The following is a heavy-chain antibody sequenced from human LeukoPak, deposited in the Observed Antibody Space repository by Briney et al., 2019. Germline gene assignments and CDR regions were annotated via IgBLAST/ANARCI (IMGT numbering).Heavy chain of an antibody. D-gene: IGHD3-10*01. Sequence: SETLSLTCTVSGGSISSYCWRWIRQPPGKGLEWIGRIYTSGSTNYNPSLKSRVTISIDTSKNQLSLRLSSVTAADTAVYYCARAIWFGEGHDYWGQGTLVTVSS. CDR1: GGSISSYC. J-gene: IGHJ4*02. CDR2: IYTSGST. CDR3: ARAIWFGEGHDY. V-gene: IGHV4-4*08.